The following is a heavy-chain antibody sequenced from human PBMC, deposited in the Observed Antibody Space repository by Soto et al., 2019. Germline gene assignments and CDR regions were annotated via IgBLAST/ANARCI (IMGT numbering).Heavy chain of an antibody. Sequence: TSETLSLTCTVSGGSVSSSSYYWGWIRQPPGKGLEWIGSIYYSGSTYYNPSLKSRVTISVDTSKNQFSLKLSSVTAADTAVYYCARVMLEYSSSSEYLNFDYWGQGTLVTVSS. CDR2: IYYSGST. CDR3: ARVMLEYSSSSEYLNFDY. J-gene: IGHJ4*02. V-gene: IGHV4-39*01. D-gene: IGHD6-6*01. CDR1: GGSVSSSSYY.